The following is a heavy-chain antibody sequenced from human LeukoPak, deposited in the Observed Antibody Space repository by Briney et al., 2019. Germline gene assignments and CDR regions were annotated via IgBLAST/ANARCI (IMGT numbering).Heavy chain of an antibody. CDR3: ARERQQLAIFDY. D-gene: IGHD6-13*01. CDR1: GFTFSSYG. J-gene: IGHJ4*02. V-gene: IGHV3-30*02. Sequence: GGSLRLSCAASGFTFSSYGMHWVRQAPGKGLEWVAFIRYDGSNKYYADSVKGRFTISRDNSKNTLYLQMNSLRAEDTAVYYCARERQQLAIFDYWGQGTLVTVSS. CDR2: IRYDGSNK.